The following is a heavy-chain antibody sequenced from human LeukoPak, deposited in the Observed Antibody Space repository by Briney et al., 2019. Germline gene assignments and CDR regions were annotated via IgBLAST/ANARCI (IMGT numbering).Heavy chain of an antibody. CDR1: GFTFNSYE. V-gene: IGHV3-48*03. Sequence: GGSLRLSCAASGFTFNSYEMHWVPQAPGKGLEWVSYLSSSGITIYNTDSVKGRFTISRDNAKNSLYLQMNSLRAEDTAVYYCARDYKLSSGYYDGMDVWGQGTTVTVSS. D-gene: IGHD5-24*01. CDR3: ARDYKLSSGYYDGMDV. CDR2: LSSSGITI. J-gene: IGHJ6*02.